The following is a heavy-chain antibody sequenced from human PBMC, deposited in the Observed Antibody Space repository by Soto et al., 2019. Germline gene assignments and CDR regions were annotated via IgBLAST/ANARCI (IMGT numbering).Heavy chain of an antibody. CDR2: ISGSGGST. CDR1: GFTFSGYA. CDR3: AKILYSGGYYFDY. Sequence: GGSLRLSCAASGFTFSGYAMSWVRQSPGKGLEWVSAISGSGGSTYYADSVKGRFTISRDNSKNTLYLQMNSLRAEDTAVYYCAKILYSGGYYFDYWGQGTLVTVSS. J-gene: IGHJ4*02. D-gene: IGHD3-22*01. V-gene: IGHV3-23*01.